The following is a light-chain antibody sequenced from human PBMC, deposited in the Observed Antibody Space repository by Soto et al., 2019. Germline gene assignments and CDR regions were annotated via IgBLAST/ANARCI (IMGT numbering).Light chain of an antibody. CDR2: DTS. Sequence: QAVVTQEPSLTVSPGGTFTLTCGSSPGAVTSGHYPYWFQQKPGQAPRTLIYDTSNKHSWTPARFSGSLLGGKAALTLSGAQPEDEAEYYCLLSYSGASYVFGTGTKVTVL. CDR3: LLSYSGASYV. V-gene: IGLV7-46*01. CDR1: PGAVTSGHY. J-gene: IGLJ1*01.